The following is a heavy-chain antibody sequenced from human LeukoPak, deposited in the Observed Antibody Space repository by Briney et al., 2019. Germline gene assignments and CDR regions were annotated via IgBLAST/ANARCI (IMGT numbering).Heavy chain of an antibody. Sequence: SQTLSLTCAISRDSVSSNSAAWNWIRQSPSRGLEWLGRTYYRSKWYNDYAVSVKSRITINPDTSKNQFSLQLNSVTPEDTAVYYCARDEWYYDYVWGSYRFSYFDYWGQGTLVTVSS. J-gene: IGHJ4*02. CDR2: TYYRSKWYN. V-gene: IGHV6-1*01. D-gene: IGHD3-16*02. CDR3: ARDEWYYDYVWGSYRFSYFDY. CDR1: RDSVSSNSAA.